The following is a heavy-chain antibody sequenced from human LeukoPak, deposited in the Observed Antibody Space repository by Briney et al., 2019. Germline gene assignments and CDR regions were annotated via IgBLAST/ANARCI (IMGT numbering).Heavy chain of an antibody. J-gene: IGHJ4*02. V-gene: IGHV3-30*04. CDR2: IYFDGSNK. Sequence: TGGSLRLAWAVLGFSFSSYAMGGFGKAQGKGLEGVEVIYFDGSNKYYADSVKGRFTISRDNSKNTLYLQMNSLRAEDTAVYYCARGPRIVVVVAAAGLGYWGQGTLVTVSS. D-gene: IGHD2-15*01. CDR1: GFSFSSYA. CDR3: ARGPRIVVVVAAAGLGY.